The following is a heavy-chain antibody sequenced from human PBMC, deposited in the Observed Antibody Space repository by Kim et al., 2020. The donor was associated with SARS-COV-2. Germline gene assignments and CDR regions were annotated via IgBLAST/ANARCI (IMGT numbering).Heavy chain of an antibody. J-gene: IGHJ6*03. D-gene: IGHD2-15*01. V-gene: IGHV1-46*01. Sequence: ASVKVSCKASGYTSTTYYMHWVRQAPGQGLERMAIINPSGDTTEYAQKFQGRIIVTRDTSTSTVYMELSSLRSEDTAVYYCAIARDSNCYYYTDVWGTGTMVIVSS. CDR3: AIARDSNCYYYTDV. CDR2: INPSGDTT. CDR1: GYTSTTYY.